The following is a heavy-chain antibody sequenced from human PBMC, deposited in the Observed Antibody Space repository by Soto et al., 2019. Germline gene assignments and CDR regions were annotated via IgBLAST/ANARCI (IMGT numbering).Heavy chain of an antibody. Sequence: ASVKVSCEASGYTFTSYDINWVRQATGQGLEWMGWMNPNSGNTGYAQKFQGRVTMTRNTSISTAYMELSSLRSEDTAVYYCARVPARPPSYFYHYMDVWGKGTTVTVS. J-gene: IGHJ6*03. D-gene: IGHD6-25*01. CDR3: ARVPARPPSYFYHYMDV. CDR1: GYTFTSYD. CDR2: MNPNSGNT. V-gene: IGHV1-8*01.